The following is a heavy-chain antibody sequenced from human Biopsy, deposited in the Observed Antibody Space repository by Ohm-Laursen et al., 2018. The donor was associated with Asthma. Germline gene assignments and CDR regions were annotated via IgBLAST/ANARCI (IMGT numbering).Heavy chain of an antibody. Sequence: TLSLTCTASGGSTSSEDYYWTWIRQPPGKGLEWVGYVYSSGSTYYNPSLDSRVMISLDTSKNQFSLSLSSVTAADTAVYFCARDLGIVGATPDGFNIWGQGTLVTVSS. CDR2: VYSSGST. D-gene: IGHD1-26*01. J-gene: IGHJ3*02. V-gene: IGHV4-30-4*01. CDR3: ARDLGIVGATPDGFNI. CDR1: GGSTSSEDYY.